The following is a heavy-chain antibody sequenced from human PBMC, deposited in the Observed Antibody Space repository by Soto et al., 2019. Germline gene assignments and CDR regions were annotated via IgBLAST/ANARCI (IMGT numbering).Heavy chain of an antibody. J-gene: IGHJ1*01. CDR1: GFRFSDYY. Sequence: AGGSLRLSCEASGFRFSDYYIDWVRQALGQGLEWVGRIRNKANSYTREYAASVKDRLTISRDDSKNSGYLQMNSLKTEDTAVYYCASDPARVCEVFAGGSLRLSCAASGFNFDEYAMHW. CDR2: IRNKANSYTR. V-gene: IGHV3-72*01. CDR3: ASDPARVCEVFAGGSLRLSCAASGFNFDEYAMH. D-gene: IGHD6-6*01.